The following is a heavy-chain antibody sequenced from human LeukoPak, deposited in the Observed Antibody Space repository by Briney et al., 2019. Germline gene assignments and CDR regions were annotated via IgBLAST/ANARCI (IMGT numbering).Heavy chain of an antibody. CDR2: VYHTGTS. CDR1: GASINDFY. V-gene: IGHV4-59*12. D-gene: IGHD2-8*01. Sequence: SETLFLTCSFSGASINDFYWTWIREPPGEGLGGVGYVYHTGTSGYHPSLKSRVAMSLDTSKNQVSLKLRSVTAADTAVYFCTRVVNGGHFDYWGQGTLVTVSS. J-gene: IGHJ4*02. CDR3: TRVVNGGHFDY.